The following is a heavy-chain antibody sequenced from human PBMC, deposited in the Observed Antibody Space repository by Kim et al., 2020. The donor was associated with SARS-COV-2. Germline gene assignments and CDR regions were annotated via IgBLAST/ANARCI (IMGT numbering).Heavy chain of an antibody. V-gene: IGHV3-21*01. CDR2: ISSSSSYI. J-gene: IGHJ4*02. CDR3: ASLTLEWEPRPHY. CDR1: GFTFSSYS. D-gene: IGHD1-26*01. Sequence: GGSLRLSCAASGFTFSSYSMNWVRQAPGKGLEWVSSISSSSSYIYYADSVKGRFTISRDNAKNSLYLQMNSLRAEDTAVYYCASLTLEWEPRPHYWGQGTLVTVSS.